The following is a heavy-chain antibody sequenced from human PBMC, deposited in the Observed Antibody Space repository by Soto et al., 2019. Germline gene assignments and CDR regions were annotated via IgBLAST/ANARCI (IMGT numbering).Heavy chain of an antibody. CDR2: IIPIFGTA. D-gene: IGHD3-10*01. CDR3: AGEPDDYGSGNNWVDP. CDR1: GGTFSSYA. V-gene: IGHV1-69*12. Sequence: QVQLVQSGAEVKKPGSSVKVSCKASGGTFSSYAISWVRQAPGQGLEWMGGIIPIFGTANYAQKFQGRVTITADESTSPAYMELSSLRSEDTAVDYGAGEPDDYGSGNNWVDPWGQGTLVTVSP. J-gene: IGHJ5*02.